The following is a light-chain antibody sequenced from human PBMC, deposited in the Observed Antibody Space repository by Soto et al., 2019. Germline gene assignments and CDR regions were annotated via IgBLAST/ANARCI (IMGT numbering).Light chain of an antibody. J-gene: IGKJ5*01. CDR2: DAT. Sequence: EIVLTQSPVIVSLSPGETATLSCRASQTVDNFLAWDQLKPGKAPRLLIYDATKRASGIPVRFTGSGSGTDFILTISNIEAEDVAIYYCQQRKKWPPITFGQGTRLEIK. CDR1: QTVDNF. V-gene: IGKV3-11*01. CDR3: QQRKKWPPIT.